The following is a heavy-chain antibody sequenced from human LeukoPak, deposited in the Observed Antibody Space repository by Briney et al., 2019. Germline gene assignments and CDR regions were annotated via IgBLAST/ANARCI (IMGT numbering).Heavy chain of an antibody. D-gene: IGHD3-3*01. CDR3: AKDPYYDFWSGYYY. V-gene: IGHV3-23*01. CDR1: GFTFSSYA. J-gene: IGHJ4*02. CDR2: ISGSGGST. Sequence: PGGSLRLSCAGSGFTFSSYAMSWVRQAPGKGLEWVSAISGSGGSTYYADSVKGRFTISRDNSKNTLYLQMNSLRAEDTAVYYCAKDPYYDFWSGYYYWGQGTLVTVSS.